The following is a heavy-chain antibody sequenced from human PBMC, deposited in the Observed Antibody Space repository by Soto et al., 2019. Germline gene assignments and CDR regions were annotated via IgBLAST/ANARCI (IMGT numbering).Heavy chain of an antibody. J-gene: IGHJ6*02. CDR2: IYYSGST. CDR1: GGSISSYY. Sequence: QVQLQESGPGLVKPSETLSLTCTVSGGSISSYYWSWIRQPPGKGLEWIGYIYYSGSTNHNPSLKCRVTISVDTSKNQFSLKLSSVTAADTAVYYCARDYGMDVWGQGTTVTVSS. CDR3: ARDYGMDV. V-gene: IGHV4-59*01.